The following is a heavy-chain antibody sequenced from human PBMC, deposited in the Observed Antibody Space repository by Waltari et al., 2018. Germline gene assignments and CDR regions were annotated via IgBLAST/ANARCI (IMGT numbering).Heavy chain of an antibody. CDR1: GGAFNDYS. V-gene: IGHV4-34*01. J-gene: IGHJ4*02. Sequence: QVQLHPWGAGLLKPSETLSLTCGVSGGAFNDYSWTWIRQPPGKGLEWIGEIHHSGTTDYNPSLNSRLTMSVDTSKKQISLKMSSVTAADTAVYYCARGDLHYGSSGFFYWGQGALVTVSS. D-gene: IGHD3-22*01. CDR3: ARGDLHYGSSGFFY. CDR2: IHHSGTT.